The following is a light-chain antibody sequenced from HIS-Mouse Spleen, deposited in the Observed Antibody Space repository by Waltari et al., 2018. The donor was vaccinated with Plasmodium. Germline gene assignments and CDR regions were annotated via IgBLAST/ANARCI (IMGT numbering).Light chain of an antibody. CDR1: SSDVGGYHY. J-gene: IGLJ1*01. CDR2: DVS. Sequence: QSALPQPRSVSASPGQSVTISCTGTSSDVGGYHYVSWYQQHPGKAPKLMIYDVSKRPSGVPDRFSGSKSGNTASLTISGLQAEDEADYYCCSYAGSYTYVFGTGTKVTVL. V-gene: IGLV2-11*01. CDR3: CSYAGSYTYV.